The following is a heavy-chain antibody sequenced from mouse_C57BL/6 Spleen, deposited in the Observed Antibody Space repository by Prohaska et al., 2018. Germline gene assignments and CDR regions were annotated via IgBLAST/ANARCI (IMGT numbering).Heavy chain of an antibody. D-gene: IGHD1-1*02. V-gene: IGHV11-2*01. CDR3: MRYGSYWYFDV. CDR2: INADGIAI. Sequence: EVQLLETGGGLVQPGWSRGLSCEGSGFTFSVFWLSWVRQTPGRTLEWIGDINADGIAINYAPSIKDRFTIFRDKDKSTLYLQMSNVRSEDTATYFCMRYGSYWYFDVWGTGTTVTVSS. CDR1: GFTFSVFW. J-gene: IGHJ1*03.